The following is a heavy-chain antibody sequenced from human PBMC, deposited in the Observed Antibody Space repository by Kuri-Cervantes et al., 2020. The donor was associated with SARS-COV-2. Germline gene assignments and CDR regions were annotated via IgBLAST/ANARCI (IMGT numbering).Heavy chain of an antibody. J-gene: IGHJ6*02. CDR2: ISSSGTTI. Sequence: GESLKISCAASGFTFSDYYMSWIRQAPGKGLEWVSYISSSGTTIYYADPVKGRFTISRDNAKNSLYLQMNSLRAEDTAVYYCARWYPGRYYAMEVWGQGTAVTVSS. D-gene: IGHD1-14*01. CDR1: GFTFSDYY. V-gene: IGHV3-11*04. CDR3: ARWYPGRYYAMEV.